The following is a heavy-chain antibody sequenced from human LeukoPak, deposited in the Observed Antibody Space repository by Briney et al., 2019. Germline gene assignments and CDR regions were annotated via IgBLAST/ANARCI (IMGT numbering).Heavy chain of an antibody. V-gene: IGHV4-39*01. CDR3: AIGLNYFDS. Sequence: SETLSLTCTVSGSSISSRPYYWGWLRQPPGKGLEWIVSSYYSRSTYYNPSLKSRVTISLDTSKNQFSLKLSSVTGADTAVYFCAIGLNYFDSWGQGTLVTV. D-gene: IGHD3/OR15-3a*01. CDR1: GSSISSRPYY. J-gene: IGHJ4*02. CDR2: SYYSRST.